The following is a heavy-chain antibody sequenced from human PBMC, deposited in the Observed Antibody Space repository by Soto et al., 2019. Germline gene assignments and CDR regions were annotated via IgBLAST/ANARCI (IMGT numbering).Heavy chain of an antibody. J-gene: IGHJ4*02. V-gene: IGHV1-46*01. Sequence: ASVKVSCKASGYTFTSYYMHWVQQAPGQGLEWMGIINPSGGSTSYAQKFQGRVTMTRDTSTSTVYMELSSLTFDDTAVYYCARDYGEGPADYWGQGTLVTVAS. CDR1: GYTFTSYY. CDR2: INPSGGST. D-gene: IGHD4-17*01. CDR3: ARDYGEGPADY.